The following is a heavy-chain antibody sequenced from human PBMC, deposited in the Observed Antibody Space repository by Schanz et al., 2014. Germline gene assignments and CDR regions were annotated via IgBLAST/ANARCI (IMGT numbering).Heavy chain of an antibody. J-gene: IGHJ5*02. D-gene: IGHD6-13*01. V-gene: IGHV3-15*01. CDR1: TSIFNHAW. Sequence: EVQLVESGGGLVKPGGSLRLSCAASTSIFNHAWMSWVRQAPGKGLEWLSRIKSKTDGETTDYAAPVKGRFSISRDDSQSTLYLQMNSLKIEDTAVYYCATASAPVREAGAGSSFHLWGQGTLVTVSS. CDR3: ATASAPVREAGAGSSFHL. CDR2: IKSKTDGETT.